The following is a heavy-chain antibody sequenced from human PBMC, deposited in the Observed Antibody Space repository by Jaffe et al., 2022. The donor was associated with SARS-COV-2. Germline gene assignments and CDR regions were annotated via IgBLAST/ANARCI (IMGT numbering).Heavy chain of an antibody. CDR3: ARLPAARPGDAFDI. CDR1: GGSISSGSYY. J-gene: IGHJ3*02. D-gene: IGHD6-6*01. V-gene: IGHV4-61*02. CDR2: IYTSGST. Sequence: QVQLQESGPGLVKPSQTLSLTCTVSGGSISSGSYYWSWIRQPAGKGLEWIGRIYTSGSTNYNPSLKSRVTISVDTSKNQFSLKLSSVTAADTAVYYCARLPAARPGDAFDIWGQGTMVTVSS.